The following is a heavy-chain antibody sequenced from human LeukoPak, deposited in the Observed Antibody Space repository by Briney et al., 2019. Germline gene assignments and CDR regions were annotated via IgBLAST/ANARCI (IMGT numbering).Heavy chain of an antibody. V-gene: IGHV3-11*01. Sequence: GGSLRLSCAASGFTFCDYYMSWIRQAPGKGLEWVSYISSSGSTIYYADSVKGRFTISRDNAKNSLYLQMNSLRAEDTAVYYCANSWDGSYYFDYWGQGTLVTVSS. CDR2: ISSSGSTI. CDR1: GFTFCDYY. D-gene: IGHD1-26*01. CDR3: ANSWDGSYYFDY. J-gene: IGHJ4*02.